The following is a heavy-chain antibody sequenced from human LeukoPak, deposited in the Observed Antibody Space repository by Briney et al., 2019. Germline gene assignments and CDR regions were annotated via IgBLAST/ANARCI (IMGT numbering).Heavy chain of an antibody. CDR1: GGSISSYY. CDR3: ARGGIVGATGWFDP. V-gene: IGHV4-39*07. CDR2: IYYSGST. Sequence: SETLSLTCTVSGGSISSYYWGWIRQPPGKGLEWIGSIYYSGSTYYNPSLKSRVTISVDTSKNQFSLKLSSVTAADTAVYYCARGGIVGATGWFDPWGQGTLVTVSS. D-gene: IGHD1-26*01. J-gene: IGHJ5*02.